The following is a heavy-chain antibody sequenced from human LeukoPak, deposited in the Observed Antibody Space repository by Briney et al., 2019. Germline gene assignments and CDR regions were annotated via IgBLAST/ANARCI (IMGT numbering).Heavy chain of an antibody. J-gene: IGHJ2*01. Sequence: GGSLRLSCAASGFTVSSNYMSWVRQAPGKGLEWVSYISGSSSTIYYADSVKGRFTISRDNSKNTLYLQMNGLRVEDTAVYYCASPNSVSGRLWYLDLWGLGTFVTVSS. D-gene: IGHD6-19*01. CDR1: GFTVSSNY. CDR3: ASPNSVSGRLWYLDL. CDR2: ISGSSSTI. V-gene: IGHV3-48*01.